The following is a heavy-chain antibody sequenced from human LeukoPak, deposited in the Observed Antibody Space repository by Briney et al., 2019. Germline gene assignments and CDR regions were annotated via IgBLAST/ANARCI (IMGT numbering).Heavy chain of an antibody. J-gene: IGHJ4*02. CDR1: GYTFTSYD. V-gene: IGHV1-8*02. CDR3: ARDVGGQMEQGQQLVKKDY. Sequence: ASVKVSCKASGYTFTSYDINWVRQATGQGLEWMGWINPNSGNTGYAQKFQGRVTITADKSTSTAYMELSSLRSEDTAVYYCARDVGGQMEQGQQLVKKDYWGQGTLVTVSS. CDR2: INPNSGNT. D-gene: IGHD6-13*01.